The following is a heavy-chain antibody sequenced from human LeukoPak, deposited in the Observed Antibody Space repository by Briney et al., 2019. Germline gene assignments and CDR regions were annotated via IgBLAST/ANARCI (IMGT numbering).Heavy chain of an antibody. CDR1: GFTVTSHD. Sequence: GGSLTLSCAASGFTVTSHDVGWVRQAPGKGLEWVSVFLSGGTTRYADSVRGRSTISRDSSKNTVFLQINGLRDEDTAVYCCAGDIGDSSRYWDYFDSWGQGTLVTVSS. D-gene: IGHD6-25*01. CDR3: AGDIGDSSRYWDYFDS. CDR2: FLSGGTT. J-gene: IGHJ4*02. V-gene: IGHV3-66*02.